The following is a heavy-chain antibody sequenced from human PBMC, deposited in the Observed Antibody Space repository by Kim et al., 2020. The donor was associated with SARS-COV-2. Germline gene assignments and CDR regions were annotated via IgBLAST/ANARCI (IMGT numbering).Heavy chain of an antibody. CDR3: AKGEGVVDGMDV. V-gene: IGHV3-30*18. J-gene: IGHJ6*02. CDR1: GFTFSSYG. Sequence: GGSLRLSCAASGFTFSSYGMHWVRQAPGKGLEWVAVISYDGSNKYYADSVKGRFTISRDNSKNTLYLQMNSLRAEDTAVYYCAKGEGVVDGMDVWGQGTTVTVSS. CDR2: ISYDGSNK. D-gene: IGHD1-26*01.